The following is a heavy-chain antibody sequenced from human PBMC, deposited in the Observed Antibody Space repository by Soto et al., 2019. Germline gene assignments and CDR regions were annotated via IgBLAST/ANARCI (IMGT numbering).Heavy chain of an antibody. Sequence: SETLSLTCTVSGGSISSYYWSWIRKPPGKGLEWIGDIYYSGSTNYNPSLKSRVTISIYTSKNQFSLKLSSVTAADTAVYYCARFSGATTSSFDYWGQGTLVTVSS. CDR2: IYYSGST. D-gene: IGHD1-26*01. V-gene: IGHV4-59*08. CDR3: ARFSGATTSSFDY. CDR1: GGSISSYY. J-gene: IGHJ4*02.